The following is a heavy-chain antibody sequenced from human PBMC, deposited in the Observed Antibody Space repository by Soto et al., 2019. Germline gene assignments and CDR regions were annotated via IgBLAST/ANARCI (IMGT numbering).Heavy chain of an antibody. CDR3: AKDEYYYSRSGYYIFDS. Sequence: PGGSLRLSCAASGFTFSRYAMHWVRQAPGKGLEWVELIWYDGSNQYYADSVKGRFTISRDNSTKTLYLQMNSLRPEDTALYYCAKDEYYYSRSGYYIFDSWGQGTLVTVSS. D-gene: IGHD3-22*01. V-gene: IGHV3-30*02. J-gene: IGHJ4*02. CDR1: GFTFSRYA. CDR2: IWYDGSNQ.